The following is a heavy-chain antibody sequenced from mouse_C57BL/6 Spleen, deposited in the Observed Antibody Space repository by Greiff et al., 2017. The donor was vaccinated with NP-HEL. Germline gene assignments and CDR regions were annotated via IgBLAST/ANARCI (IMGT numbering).Heavy chain of an antibody. CDR3: ARFGYSPYYFDD. J-gene: IGHJ2*01. CDR2: IDPSDSST. D-gene: IGHD2-2*01. Sequence: QVQLQQPGAELVRPGTSVKLSCKASGYTFTSYWMHWVKQRPGQGLEWIGVIDPSDSSTNYNQKFKGKATLTVDPSSSTAYMQLSSLTSEDSAVYYCARFGYSPYYFDDWGKGTTLTVSS. CDR1: GYTFTSYW. V-gene: IGHV1-59*01.